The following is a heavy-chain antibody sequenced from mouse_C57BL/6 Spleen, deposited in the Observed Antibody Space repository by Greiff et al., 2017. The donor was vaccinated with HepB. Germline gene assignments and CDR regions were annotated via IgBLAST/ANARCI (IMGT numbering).Heavy chain of an antibody. J-gene: IGHJ4*01. V-gene: IGHV1-50*01. Sequence: QVQLQQPGAELVKPGASVKLSCKASGYTFTSYWMQWVKQRPGQGLEWIGEIDPSDSYTNYNQKFKGKATLTVDTSSSTAYMQLRSLTSEESAVYYCARSPTDYYAMDYWGQGTSVTVSS. CDR1: GYTFTSYW. CDR3: ARSPTDYYAMDY. CDR2: IDPSDSYT.